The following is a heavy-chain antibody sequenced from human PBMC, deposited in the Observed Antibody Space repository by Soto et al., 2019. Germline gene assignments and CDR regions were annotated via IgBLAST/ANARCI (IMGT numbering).Heavy chain of an antibody. Sequence: EVQLVESGGGLVQPGRSLRLSCAASGFTFDDYAMLWVRQVPGKGLEWVSHISWNSGTISYADSVKGRFTISRDNANHCLYLQMNSLRPEDPALYYCAKPPKFYGDFYFDSWGQGTLVTVS. CDR1: GFTFDDYA. V-gene: IGHV3-9*01. D-gene: IGHD4-17*01. CDR2: ISWNSGTI. CDR3: AKPPKFYGDFYFDS. J-gene: IGHJ4*02.